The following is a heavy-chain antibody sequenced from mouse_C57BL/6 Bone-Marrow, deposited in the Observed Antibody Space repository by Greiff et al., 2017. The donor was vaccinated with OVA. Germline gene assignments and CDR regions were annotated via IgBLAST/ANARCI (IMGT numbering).Heavy chain of an antibody. J-gene: IGHJ1*03. CDR1: GFTFSSYA. CDR3: ARETGGWDWYFDV. Sequence: EVQLVESGGGLVKPGGSLKLSCAASGFTFSSYAMSWVRQTPEKRLECVATISAGGSYTYYPDNVKGRFTISRDNAKNNLYLQMSHLKSEDTAMYYCARETGGWDWYFDVWGTGTTVTVSS. D-gene: IGHD3-3*01. V-gene: IGHV5-4*01. CDR2: ISAGGSYT.